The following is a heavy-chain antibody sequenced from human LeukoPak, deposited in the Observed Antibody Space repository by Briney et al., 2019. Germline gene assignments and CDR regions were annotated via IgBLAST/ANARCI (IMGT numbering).Heavy chain of an antibody. CDR2: ISAIGGST. V-gene: IGHV3-23*01. Sequence: GGSLRLSCAASGLTFSRYGMSWVRQAPGNGLEWVSAISAIGGSTYYADSVKGRFTISRDNSKNTLYLQMHRLRVEDTAVYYCAKEVYYFDTSGLYSFAFDIWGQGTMVTVPS. J-gene: IGHJ3*02. CDR1: GLTFSRYG. D-gene: IGHD3-22*01. CDR3: AKEVYYFDTSGLYSFAFDI.